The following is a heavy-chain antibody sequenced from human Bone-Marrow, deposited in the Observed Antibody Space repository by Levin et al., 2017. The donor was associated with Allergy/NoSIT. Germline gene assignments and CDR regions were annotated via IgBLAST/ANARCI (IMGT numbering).Heavy chain of an antibody. V-gene: IGHV3-66*02. Sequence: GGSLRLSCSASGLSVSDNYMTWVRQPPGKGLEWVSLMFSGGTTYYADSVKGRFTISRDSSKNTLYLQMTSLRPDDTAVYFCARTLYDIMTTYMDVWGKGTMLTVSS. CDR1: GLSVSDNY. CDR3: ARTLYDIMTTYMDV. D-gene: IGHD3-9*01. CDR2: MFSGGTT. J-gene: IGHJ6*03.